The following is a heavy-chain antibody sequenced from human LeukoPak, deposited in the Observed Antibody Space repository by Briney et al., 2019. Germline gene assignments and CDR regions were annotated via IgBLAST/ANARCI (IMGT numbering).Heavy chain of an antibody. Sequence: GGSLRLSCAASGFTFSSYAMHWVRQAPGKGLEWVAVISYDGSNEYYADSVKGRFTISRDNSKNTLYLQMNSLRAEDTAVYYCTSHTGTGDAFRPFHIWGQGTMVTVSS. CDR3: TSHTGTGDAFRPFHI. V-gene: IGHV3-30-3*01. D-gene: IGHD2-21*02. CDR2: ISYDGSNE. CDR1: GFTFSSYA. J-gene: IGHJ3*02.